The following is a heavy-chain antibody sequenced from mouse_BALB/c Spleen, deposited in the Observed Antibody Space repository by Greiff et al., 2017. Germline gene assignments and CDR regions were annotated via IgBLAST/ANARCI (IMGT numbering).Heavy chain of an antibody. CDR2: IDPENGDT. V-gene: IGHV14-4*02. CDR1: GFNIKDYY. J-gene: IGHJ3*01. D-gene: IGHD2-10*01. Sequence: EVQLQQSGAELVRSGASVKLSCTASGFNIKDYYMHWVKQRPEQGLEWIGWIDPENGDTEYAPKFQGKATMTADTSSNTAYLQLSSLTSEDTAVYDCNAPYYGNYVEGFAYWGQGTLVTVSA. CDR3: NAPYYGNYVEGFAY.